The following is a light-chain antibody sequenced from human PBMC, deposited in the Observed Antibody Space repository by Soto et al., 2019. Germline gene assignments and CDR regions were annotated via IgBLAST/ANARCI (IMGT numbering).Light chain of an antibody. Sequence: QSALTQPASVSGSPGQSITISCTGTSSDAGGYNYASWYQQHPGKAPKFMIYDVSNRPSGVSNRFSGSKSGNTASLTISGLQAEDEADYYCSSYTTSNTRQMVFGTGTRSPS. J-gene: IGLJ1*01. CDR2: DVS. CDR3: SSYTTSNTRQMV. V-gene: IGLV2-14*01. CDR1: SSDAGGYNY.